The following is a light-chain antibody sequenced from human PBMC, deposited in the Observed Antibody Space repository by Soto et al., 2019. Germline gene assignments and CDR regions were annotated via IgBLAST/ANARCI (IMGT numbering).Light chain of an antibody. J-gene: IGKJ5*01. CDR1: QGISSA. CDR3: QQFNSYPIT. Sequence: AIQLTQSPSSLSASVGDRVTITCRASQGISSALAWYQQKPGKGPKLLIYDASSLESGVPSRFSGSCSGTDVTLTISSLQPEYFASYYCQQFNSYPITFGQGTRLEIK. CDR2: DAS. V-gene: IGKV1-13*02.